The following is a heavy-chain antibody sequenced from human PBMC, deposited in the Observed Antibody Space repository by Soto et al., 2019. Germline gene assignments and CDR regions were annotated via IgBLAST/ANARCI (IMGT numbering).Heavy chain of an antibody. CDR3: ARGGDELLLRY. CDR2: INSDGSST. Sequence: EVQLVESGGGIIQPGGSLSLSCAASGFTFSTYWMYWVRQTPGKGLVLVSRINSDGSSTMYADSVKGRFTISRDNAKNTLFLQMNSLRAEDTAVYYCARGGDELLLRYCGQGTLVTVSS. V-gene: IGHV3-74*03. J-gene: IGHJ4*02. CDR1: GFTFSTYW. D-gene: IGHD2-15*01.